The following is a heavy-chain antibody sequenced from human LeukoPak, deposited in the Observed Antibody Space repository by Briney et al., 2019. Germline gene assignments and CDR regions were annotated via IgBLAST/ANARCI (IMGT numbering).Heavy chain of an antibody. CDR2: MNPNSGNT. V-gene: IGHV1-8*01. J-gene: IGHJ4*02. CDR1: GYTFTSYD. Sequence: ASVKVSCKASGYTFTSYDINWVRQATGQGLEWMGWMNPNSGNTGYAQKFQGRVTMTRNTSISTAYMELSSLRSEDTAVYYCARDMLAMVYAITSGFGYWGQGTLVTVSS. CDR3: ARDMLAMVYAITSGFGY. D-gene: IGHD2-8*01.